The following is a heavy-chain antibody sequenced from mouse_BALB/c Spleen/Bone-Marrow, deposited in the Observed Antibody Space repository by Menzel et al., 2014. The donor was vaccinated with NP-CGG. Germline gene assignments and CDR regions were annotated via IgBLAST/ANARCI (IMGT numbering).Heavy chain of an antibody. CDR1: GFSLTSYG. J-gene: IGHJ1*01. Sequence: VMLVESGPGLVQPSQSLSITCTVSGFSLTSYGVHWVRQSPGKGLEWLGVIWSGGSTDYNAAFISRLSISKDNSKSQVFFKMNSLQANDTAIYYCASDGCYWYFDVWGAGTTVTVSS. D-gene: IGHD2-3*01. V-gene: IGHV2-2*02. CDR3: ASDGCYWYFDV. CDR2: IWSGGST.